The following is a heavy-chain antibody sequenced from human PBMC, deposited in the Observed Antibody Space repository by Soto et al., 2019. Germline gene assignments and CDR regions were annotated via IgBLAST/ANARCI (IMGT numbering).Heavy chain of an antibody. D-gene: IGHD3-10*01. V-gene: IGHV3-21*06. CDR3: ARSSGGSGKLWNYYGMDV. CDR2: ISSGSSYI. CDR1: GFTFSSYS. Sequence: GGSLRLSFPASGFTFSSYSMNWVRQAPGTGLEWVSSISSGSSYIYYADSVKGRFTISRDNAKNSLYLQMNSLRAEDTAVYYCARSSGGSGKLWNYYGMDVWGQGTTVTVSS. J-gene: IGHJ6*02.